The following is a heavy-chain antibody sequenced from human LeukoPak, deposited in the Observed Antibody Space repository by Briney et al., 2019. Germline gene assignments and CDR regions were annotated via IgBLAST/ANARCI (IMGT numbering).Heavy chain of an antibody. J-gene: IGHJ3*02. V-gene: IGHV4-31*03. D-gene: IGHD1-14*01. Sequence: PSQTLSLTCTVSGGSISSGGYYWSWIRQHPGKGLEWIGYIHYSGSTYYNPSLKSRVTISVDTSKNQFSLKLSSVTAADTAVYYCARLGRNDAFDIWGQGTMVTVSS. CDR2: IHYSGST. CDR1: GGSISSGGYY. CDR3: ARLGRNDAFDI.